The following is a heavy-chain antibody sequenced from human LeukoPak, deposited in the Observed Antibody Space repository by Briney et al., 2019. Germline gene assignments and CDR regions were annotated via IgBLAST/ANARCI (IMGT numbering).Heavy chain of an antibody. CDR1: GYTFTSYY. J-gene: IGHJ4*02. CDR2: INPSGGST. Sequence: GASVKVSCKASGYTFTSYYMHWVRQAPGQGLEWMGIINPSGGSTSYAQKFQGRVTMTRDMSTSTVYMELSSLRSEDTAVYYCARDRRSSTMVRGATYYFDYWGQGTLVTVSS. CDR3: ARDRRSSTMVRGATYYFDY. D-gene: IGHD3-10*01. V-gene: IGHV1-46*01.